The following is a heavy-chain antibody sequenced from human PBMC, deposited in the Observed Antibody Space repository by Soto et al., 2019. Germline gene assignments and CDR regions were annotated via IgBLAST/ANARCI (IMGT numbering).Heavy chain of an antibody. CDR3: ARDLQGVATIAGDCFDP. Sequence: ASVKVSCKASGYTFTSYGISWVRQAPGQGLEWMGWISAYNGNTNYAQKLQGRVTMTTDTSTSTAYMELRSLRSDETAVYYCARDLQGVATIAGDCFDPWGQGTLVTVSS. V-gene: IGHV1-18*01. CDR1: GYTFTSYG. D-gene: IGHD5-12*01. CDR2: ISAYNGNT. J-gene: IGHJ5*02.